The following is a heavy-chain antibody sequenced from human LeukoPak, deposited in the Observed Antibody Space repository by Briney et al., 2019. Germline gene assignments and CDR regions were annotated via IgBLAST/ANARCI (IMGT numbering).Heavy chain of an antibody. CDR3: AKDRSLYYYYYGIDV. Sequence: GGSLRLSCAASGFTFSSYAMSWVRQAPGKGLEWVSAISGTAGSTYYADSVKGRFTISRDNSKNTLYLQMNSLRAEDTAVYYCAKDRSLYYYYYGIDVWGHRTTVTVSS. CDR2: ISGTAGST. J-gene: IGHJ6*02. D-gene: IGHD3-10*01. V-gene: IGHV3-23*01. CDR1: GFTFSSYA.